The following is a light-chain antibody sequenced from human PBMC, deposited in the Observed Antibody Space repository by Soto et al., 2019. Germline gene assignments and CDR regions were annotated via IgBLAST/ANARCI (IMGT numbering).Light chain of an antibody. J-gene: IGKJ4*01. CDR3: QQYNNWPLT. CDR2: GAS. Sequence: EVVMTQSPATLSVSLGDRATLSCRASQSVSSNIAWYQQKPGQAPRLLIYGASTRATGIPARFSGSGSGTEFTLTISSLQSEYFAVYSCQQYNNWPLTFGGGTKVEIK. V-gene: IGKV3-15*01. CDR1: QSVSSN.